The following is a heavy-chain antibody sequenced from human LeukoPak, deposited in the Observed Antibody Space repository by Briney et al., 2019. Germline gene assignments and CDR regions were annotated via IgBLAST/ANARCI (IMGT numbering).Heavy chain of an antibody. D-gene: IGHD3-22*01. V-gene: IGHV3-7*03. Sequence: PGGSLRLSCAASGFSFGTYWMTWVRQAPGKGLEWVANIKQDGSEEYYVDSVKGRFTISRDNAKNSLYLQMNSLRAEDTAVYFCAKRGVVIRVILVGFHKQAYYFDSWGQGALVTVSS. J-gene: IGHJ4*02. CDR2: IKQDGSEE. CDR1: GFSFGTYW. CDR3: AKRGVVIRVILVGFHKQAYYFDS.